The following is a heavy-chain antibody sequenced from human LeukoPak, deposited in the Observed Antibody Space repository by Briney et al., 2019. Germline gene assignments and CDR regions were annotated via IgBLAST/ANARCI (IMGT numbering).Heavy chain of an antibody. V-gene: IGHV3-30*18. J-gene: IGHJ3*02. CDR1: GFTFSSYG. CDR2: ISYDGSNK. Sequence: TGGSLRLSCAASGFTFSSYGMHWVRQAPGKGLEWVAVISYDGSNKYYADSVKGRFTISRDNSKNTLYLQMNSLRAEDTAVYYCAKMPQAALDDAFDIRGQGTMVTVSS. CDR3: AKMPQAALDDAFDI. D-gene: IGHD6-25*01.